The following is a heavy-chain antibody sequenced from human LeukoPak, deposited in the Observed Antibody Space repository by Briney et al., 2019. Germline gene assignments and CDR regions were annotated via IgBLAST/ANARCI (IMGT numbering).Heavy chain of an antibody. CDR3: ARVLIWFGQLQNWFDP. D-gene: IGHD3-10*01. Sequence: SETLSLTCTVSGGSMTNNTFYWGWIRQPPGKGLGWIGSIYHTGPTYYNPSLKSRVTISVDTSKNQFSLKLSSVTAADTAVYYCARVLIWFGQLQNWFDPWGPGTLVTVSS. CDR2: IYHTGPT. J-gene: IGHJ5*02. CDR1: GGSMTNNTFY. V-gene: IGHV4-39*07.